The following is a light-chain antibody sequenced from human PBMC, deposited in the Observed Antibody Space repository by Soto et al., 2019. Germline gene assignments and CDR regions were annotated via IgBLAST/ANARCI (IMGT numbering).Light chain of an antibody. CDR1: QSVNTN. J-gene: IGKJ5*01. CDR2: GPS. Sequence: EIVMTQSPVTLSVSPGERATVSCKTSQSVNTNLAWYQQKPGQVPRLLIYGPSTRAIGITDRFSGSGSGTEFTLTITSLQSEDFAVYYCHPYHEWPMTFGQGTRLEIK. CDR3: HPYHEWPMT. V-gene: IGKV3-15*01.